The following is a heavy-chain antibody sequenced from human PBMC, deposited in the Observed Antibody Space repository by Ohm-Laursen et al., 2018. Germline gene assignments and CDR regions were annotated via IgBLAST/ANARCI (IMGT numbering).Heavy chain of an antibody. Sequence: SLRLSCSASGFTFSSYAMSWVRQAPGKGLEWVSGISGPGGSKYYAESVKGRFTISRDNSKNTLYLQMNSLRAEDTAVYYCARRVVIELTSWFDPWGQGTLVTVSS. CDR2: ISGPGGSK. D-gene: IGHD3-22*01. V-gene: IGHV3-23*01. CDR1: GFTFSSYA. J-gene: IGHJ5*02. CDR3: ARRVVIELTSWFDP.